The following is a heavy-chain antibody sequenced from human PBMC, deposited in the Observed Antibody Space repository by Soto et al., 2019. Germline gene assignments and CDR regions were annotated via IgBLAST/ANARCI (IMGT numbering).Heavy chain of an antibody. CDR3: ARVQRQQLVLRHNFDY. J-gene: IGHJ4*02. CDR1: GYTFTSYG. D-gene: IGHD6-13*01. CDR2: ISAYNGNT. V-gene: IGHV1-18*01. Sequence: ASVKVSCKASGYTFTSYGISCVRQAPGQGLEWMGWISAYNGNTNYAQKLQGRVTMTTDTSTSTAYMELRSLRSDDTAVYYCARVQRQQLVLRHNFDYWGQGTLVTVSS.